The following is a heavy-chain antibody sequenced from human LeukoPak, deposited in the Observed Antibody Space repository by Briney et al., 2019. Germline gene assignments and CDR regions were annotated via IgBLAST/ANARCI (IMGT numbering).Heavy chain of an antibody. Sequence: TSETLSLTCAVYGGSLNGHYWSWIRQPPGKGLEWIGKGSESGGTKFNPSLKSRVTISVDTSKNQFSLKLSSVTAADTAVYYCARTTVTAYFDYWGQGTLVTVSS. CDR3: ARTTVTAYFDY. CDR2: GSESGGT. D-gene: IGHD4-17*01. CDR1: GGSLNGHY. V-gene: IGHV4-34*01. J-gene: IGHJ4*02.